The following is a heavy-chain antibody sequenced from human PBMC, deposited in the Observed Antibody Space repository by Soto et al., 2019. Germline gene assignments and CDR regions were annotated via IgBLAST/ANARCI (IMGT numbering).Heavy chain of an antibody. J-gene: IGHJ5*02. Sequence: ASVKVSCKGSGYTFTSYGISWVRQAPGQGLEWMGWISAYNGDTNYAQKLQGRVTMTTDTSTSTAYMELRSLRSDDTAVYYCASRRLGDWFDPWGQGTLVTVSS. V-gene: IGHV1-18*04. D-gene: IGHD7-27*01. CDR3: ASRRLGDWFDP. CDR2: ISAYNGDT. CDR1: GYTFTSYG.